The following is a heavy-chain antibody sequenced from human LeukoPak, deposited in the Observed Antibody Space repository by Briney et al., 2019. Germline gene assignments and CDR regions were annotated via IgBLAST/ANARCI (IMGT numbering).Heavy chain of an antibody. J-gene: IGHJ4*02. D-gene: IGHD2-8*01. CDR3: ARDEVVLMVYAYFDY. CDR1: GYTFTSYD. Sequence: ASVKVSCKASGYTFTSYDINWVRQATGQGLEWMGWMNPNSGNTGYAQKFQGRVTITRNTSISTAYMELSSLRAEDTAVYYCARDEVVLMVYAYFDYWGQGTLVTVSS. CDR2: MNPNSGNT. V-gene: IGHV1-8*03.